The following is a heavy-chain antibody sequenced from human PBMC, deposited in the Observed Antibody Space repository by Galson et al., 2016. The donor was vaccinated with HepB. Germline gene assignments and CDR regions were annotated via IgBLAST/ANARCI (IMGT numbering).Heavy chain of an antibody. CDR2: IYYSGRT. CDR3: ARGLAPSEAIVQSPDY. Sequence: ETLSLTCTVSGGSMRGLYWSWIRQAPGKGLEVIGYIYYSGRTNYRPSLTSRVTISADTSRNQFSLNLTSVTPADTGVYYCARGLAPSEAIVQSPDYWGQGILITVS. V-gene: IGHV4-59*11. J-gene: IGHJ4*02. D-gene: IGHD3-16*02. CDR1: GGSMRGLY.